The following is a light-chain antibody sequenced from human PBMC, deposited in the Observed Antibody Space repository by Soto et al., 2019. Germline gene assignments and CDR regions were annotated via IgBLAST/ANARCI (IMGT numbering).Light chain of an antibody. CDR2: DAS. J-gene: IGKJ4*01. CDR3: QQCKNGPLI. CDR1: QNVYNN. V-gene: IGKV3-15*01. Sequence: EIVMTQSPATLSVSPGEGATLSCKASQNVYNNLAWYQQRPGQPPRLLIYDASTRATGISARFSGSGYGTDFTLTISSLQFKVFAVYFCQQCKNGPLILGGGTKVDIK.